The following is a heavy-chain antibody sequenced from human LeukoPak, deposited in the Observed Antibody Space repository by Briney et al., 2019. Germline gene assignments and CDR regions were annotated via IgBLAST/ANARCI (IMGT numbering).Heavy chain of an antibody. CDR3: ASQSSGYSDYYYYYYMDV. D-gene: IGHD3-22*01. CDR2: INPNSGGT. J-gene: IGHJ6*03. V-gene: IGHV1-2*02. Sequence: ASVKVSCKASGYTFTGYYMHWVRQAPGQGLEWMGWINPNSGGTNYAQKFQGRVTMTRDTSISTAYMELSRLRSDDTAVYYCASQSSGYSDYYYYYYMDVWGKGTTVTVSS. CDR1: GYTFTGYY.